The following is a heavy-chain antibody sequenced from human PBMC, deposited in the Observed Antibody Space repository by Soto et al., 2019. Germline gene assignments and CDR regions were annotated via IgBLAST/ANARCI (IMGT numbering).Heavy chain of an antibody. Sequence: GASVKVSCKASGYTFTSSAMHLGRQAPGQRLEWMGWINAGNGNTKYSQKFQGRVTITRDTSASTAYMELSSLRSEDTAVYYCARPRGTGTSWFDPWGQGTLVTVSS. V-gene: IGHV1-3*01. CDR1: GYTFTSSA. CDR3: ARPRGTGTSWFDP. D-gene: IGHD1-7*01. J-gene: IGHJ5*02. CDR2: INAGNGNT.